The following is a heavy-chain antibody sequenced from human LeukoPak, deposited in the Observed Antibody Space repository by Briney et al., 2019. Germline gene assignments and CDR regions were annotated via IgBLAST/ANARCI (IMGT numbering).Heavy chain of an antibody. D-gene: IGHD2-21*02. CDR3: ATYVVVTAGLY. CDR2: VIGDGTGA. J-gene: IGHJ4*02. CDR1: GFTFSSFW. V-gene: IGHV3-74*01. Sequence: PGGSLTLSCTASGFTFSSFWMHWLPQAPGKGREWVARVIGDGTGATYADSVRGRFTISRDNAKNTLYLQMNSLGAEDTAVYYCATYVVVTAGLYWGQGTLVSVSS.